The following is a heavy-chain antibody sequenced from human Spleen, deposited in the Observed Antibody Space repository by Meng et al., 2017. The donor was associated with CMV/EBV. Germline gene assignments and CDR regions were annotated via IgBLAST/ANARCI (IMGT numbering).Heavy chain of an antibody. D-gene: IGHD5-12*01. Sequence: CKPSGYPLTGYYMRWVQQAPGRGLGWMGWINPNSGSTNYAQKFQGRVTMTRDTSISTAYMELSRLRSDDTAAYYCARVAKAGNWFDPWGEGTLVTVSS. CDR1: GYPLTGYY. CDR2: INPNSGST. V-gene: IGHV1-2*02. CDR3: ARVAKAGNWFDP. J-gene: IGHJ5*02.